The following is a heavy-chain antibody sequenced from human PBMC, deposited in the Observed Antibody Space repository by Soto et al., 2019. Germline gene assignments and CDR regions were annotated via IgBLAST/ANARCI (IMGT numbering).Heavy chain of an antibody. D-gene: IGHD1-1*01. V-gene: IGHV2-5*01. Sequence: SGPTLVNPTQTLTLTCTFSGFSLSTSGVGVGWIRQPPGKALEWLALIYWNDDKRYSPSLKSRLTITKDTSKNQVVLTMTNMDPVDTATYYCAHSHNWNDDPYYYGMDVWGQGITVTVSS. J-gene: IGHJ6*02. CDR1: GFSLSTSGVG. CDR2: IYWNDDK. CDR3: AHSHNWNDDPYYYGMDV.